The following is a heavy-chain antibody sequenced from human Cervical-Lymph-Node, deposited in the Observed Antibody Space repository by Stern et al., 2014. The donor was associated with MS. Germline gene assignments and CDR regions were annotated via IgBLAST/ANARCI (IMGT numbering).Heavy chain of an antibody. CDR1: GFTVSKDY. CDR3: ARDTSSPERSDW. J-gene: IGHJ4*02. Sequence: EVPLGESGGGLIQPRGSLRLSCTASGFTVSKDYMTWGRQGPRQGLERVSLITNVGSTFYTDSVKGRFTISRDDSKNTVYLHMTSLRAEDTAMYYCARDTSSPERSDWWGQGTLVTVSS. CDR2: ITNVGST. D-gene: IGHD1-1*01. V-gene: IGHV3-53*01.